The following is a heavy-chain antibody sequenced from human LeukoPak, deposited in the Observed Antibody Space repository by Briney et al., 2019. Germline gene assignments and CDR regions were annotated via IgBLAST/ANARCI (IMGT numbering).Heavy chain of an antibody. J-gene: IGHJ6*02. D-gene: IGHD1-26*01. V-gene: IGHV4-59*01. CDR1: GGSISTYY. CDR3: VRQVGVTGNYYNGMDV. Sequence: SETLSLTCTVSGGSISTYYWSWIRQPPGKGLEWIGYIYYSGGTNYNPSLKSRVTITVDTSKNQFSLKLSSVTAADTAVYYCVRQVGVTGNYYNGMDVWGQGTTVTVSS. CDR2: IYYSGGT.